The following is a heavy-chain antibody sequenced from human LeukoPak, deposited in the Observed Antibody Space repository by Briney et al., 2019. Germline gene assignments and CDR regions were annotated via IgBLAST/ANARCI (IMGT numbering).Heavy chain of an antibody. J-gene: IGHJ2*01. CDR1: GFTFDDYG. Sequence: GGSLRLSCAASGFTFDDYGMSWVRQAPGKGLEWVSGINWNGGSTGYADSVKGRFTISRDNAKNSLYLQMNSLRAEDTALYHCARDLDGRTITVTTSDWYFDLWGRGTLVTVSS. V-gene: IGHV3-20*01. D-gene: IGHD4-17*01. CDR3: ARDLDGRTITVTTSDWYFDL. CDR2: INWNGGST.